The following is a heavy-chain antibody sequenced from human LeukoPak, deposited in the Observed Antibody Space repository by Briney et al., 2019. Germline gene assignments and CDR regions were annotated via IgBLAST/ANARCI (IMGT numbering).Heavy chain of an antibody. D-gene: IGHD3-22*01. J-gene: IGHJ4*02. CDR3: ASPYYYDGSSYYHFFDH. Sequence: PGGFLRLSCTASGFTFNNYGMSWVRQTPGKGLEWVSAISGSGGRTYYGDSVKGRFTIPRDNTKNTMYLQMNSLRAEDTAVYYCASPYYYDGSSYYHFFDHWGQGTLVTVSS. CDR2: ISGSGGRT. CDR1: GFTFNNYG. V-gene: IGHV3-23*01.